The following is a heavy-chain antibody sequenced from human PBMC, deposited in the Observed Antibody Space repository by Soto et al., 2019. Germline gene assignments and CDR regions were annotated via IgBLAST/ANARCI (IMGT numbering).Heavy chain of an antibody. J-gene: IGHJ4*02. CDR3: AREPLT. Sequence: SETLSLPCTVSGGFISSGGYYWNWIRQHPGKGLEWIGYIYYSGSTYYNPSLKSRVTISVDTSKNQFSLKLSSVTAADTSVYYCAREPLTWGQGTLVTVSS. V-gene: IGHV4-31*03. CDR1: GGFISSGGYY. CDR2: IYYSGST.